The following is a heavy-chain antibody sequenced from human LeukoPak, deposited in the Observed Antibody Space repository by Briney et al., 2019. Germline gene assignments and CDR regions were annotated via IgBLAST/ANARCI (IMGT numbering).Heavy chain of an antibody. CDR1: GGTFSSYA. CDR2: ISAYNGNT. CDR3: TLYSSDWYDLARASFDY. J-gene: IGHJ4*02. Sequence: GASVKVSCKASGGTFSSYAISWVRQAPGQGLEWMGWISAYNGNTNYAQKLQGRVTMTTDTSTSTAYMELRSLRSDDTAVYYCTLYSSDWYDLARASFDYWGQGTLVTVSS. V-gene: IGHV1-18*01. D-gene: IGHD6-19*01.